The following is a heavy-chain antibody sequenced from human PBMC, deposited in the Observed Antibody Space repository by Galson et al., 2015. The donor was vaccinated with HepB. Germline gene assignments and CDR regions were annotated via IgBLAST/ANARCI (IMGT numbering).Heavy chain of an antibody. Sequence: SLRLSCAASGFIFSDYNMHWVRQAPGKGLEWLAVIPYDGSNTFYLDSVEGRFTVSRDSSKNTLFLQMSSLRPEDTAMYYCAKDLFDRSGFFYLPESWGQGTLVTVSS. D-gene: IGHD3-22*01. CDR3: AKDLFDRSGFFYLPES. V-gene: IGHV3-30*18. CDR1: GFIFSDYN. CDR2: IPYDGSNT. J-gene: IGHJ5*02.